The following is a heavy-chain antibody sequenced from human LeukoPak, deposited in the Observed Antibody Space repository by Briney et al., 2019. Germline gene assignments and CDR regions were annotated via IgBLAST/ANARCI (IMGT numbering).Heavy chain of an antibody. CDR1: AYTFSSYG. D-gene: IGHD1-26*01. V-gene: IGHV1-18*01. CDR2: ISGYSGNT. CDR3: ARDGVRWELPSAFDI. Sequence: ASVKVSCKASAYTFSSYGISWVRQAPGQGLEWMGWISGYSGNTNYAQKHQGRVTMTTDTSTSTAYMELRSLRSDDTAVYYCARDGVRWELPSAFDIWGQGTMVTVSS. J-gene: IGHJ3*02.